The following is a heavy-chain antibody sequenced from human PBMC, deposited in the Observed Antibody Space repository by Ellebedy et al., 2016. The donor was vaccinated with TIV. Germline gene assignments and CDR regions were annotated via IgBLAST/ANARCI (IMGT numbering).Heavy chain of an antibody. CDR2: IWFEGSNQ. V-gene: IGHV3-33*08. CDR1: GFTFGSYG. CDR3: ARTRFTGYDYFEN. Sequence: GESLKISCAASGFTFGSYGMHWVRQAPGKGLEWVAGIWFEGSNQYYGDFVKGRFTISRDNSKNTLYLQMSSLRAEDTAVYYCARTRFTGYDYFENWGQGTLVTVSS. J-gene: IGHJ4*02. D-gene: IGHD5-12*01.